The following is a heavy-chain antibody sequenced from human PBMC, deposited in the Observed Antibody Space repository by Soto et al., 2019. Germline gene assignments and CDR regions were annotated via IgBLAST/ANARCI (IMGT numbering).Heavy chain of an antibody. D-gene: IGHD3-22*01. CDR2: ISGSGSTT. V-gene: IGHV3-23*01. Sequence: EEQLLESGGGLVQPGGSLRLSCAASTFSFSNYAMSWVRQAPGKGLEWVSGISGSGSTTYYVDSVKGRFDISRDNSKNTLYLQMNFLRAEDTAVYFCAKDGRVEITFRFGGPEYYFDSWGQGTLVTVSS. CDR1: TFSFSNYA. J-gene: IGHJ4*02. CDR3: AKDGRVEITFRFGGPEYYFDS.